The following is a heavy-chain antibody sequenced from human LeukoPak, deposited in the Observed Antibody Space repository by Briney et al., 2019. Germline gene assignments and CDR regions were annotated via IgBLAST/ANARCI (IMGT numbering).Heavy chain of an antibody. CDR2: ISAYNGNT. J-gene: IGHJ4*02. D-gene: IGHD3-3*01. V-gene: IGHV1-18*01. CDR1: GYTFTSYG. Sequence: ASVKVSCKASGYTFTSYGISWVRQAPGQGLEWMGWISAYNGNTNYAQKLQGRVTMTTDTSTSTAYMELRSLRSDDTAVYYCARGRPALRFLEWTPFDYWGQGTLVTVSS. CDR3: ARGRPALRFLEWTPFDY.